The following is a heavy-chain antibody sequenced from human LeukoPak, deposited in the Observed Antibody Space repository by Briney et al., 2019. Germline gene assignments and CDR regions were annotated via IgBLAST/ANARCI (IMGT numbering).Heavy chain of an antibody. CDR2: IYSDGSI. Sequence: GRSLRLSCAASGFTVSSNYVSWVREAPGKGLEWVSTIYSDGSIYYADSVRGRFTISRDNSKNTVYLQMNSLRAEDTAVYYCATYSSSWYYFAYWGQGTLVTVSS. J-gene: IGHJ4*02. V-gene: IGHV3-66*01. CDR1: GFTVSSNY. CDR3: ATYSSSWYYFAY. D-gene: IGHD6-13*01.